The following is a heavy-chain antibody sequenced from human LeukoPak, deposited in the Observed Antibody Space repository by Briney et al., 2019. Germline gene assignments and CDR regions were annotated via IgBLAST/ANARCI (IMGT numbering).Heavy chain of an antibody. V-gene: IGHV4-39*01. CDR3: ARHVGWSHAFDI. D-gene: IGHD6-19*01. CDR2: IYYSGST. J-gene: IGHJ3*02. CDR1: GGSISSSSYY. Sequence: SETLSLTCTVSGGSISSSSYYWGWIRQPPGKGLEWIGSIYYSGSTYYNPSLKSRVTISVDTSKNQFSLRLSSVTAADTAVYYCARHVGWSHAFDIWGQGTMVTVSS.